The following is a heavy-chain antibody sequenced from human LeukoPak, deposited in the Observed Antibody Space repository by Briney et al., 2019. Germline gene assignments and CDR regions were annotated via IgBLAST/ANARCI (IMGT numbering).Heavy chain of an antibody. CDR1: GLIVTSNY. Sequence: QPGGSLRLSCAASGLIVTSNYMNWVRQAPGKGLEWVSGISWNSGSIGYADSVKGRFTISRDNAKNSLYLQMNSLRAEDTALYYCAKDSGDIVGATPGAFDIWGQGTMVTVSS. D-gene: IGHD1-26*01. CDR3: AKDSGDIVGATPGAFDI. V-gene: IGHV3-9*01. CDR2: ISWNSGSI. J-gene: IGHJ3*02.